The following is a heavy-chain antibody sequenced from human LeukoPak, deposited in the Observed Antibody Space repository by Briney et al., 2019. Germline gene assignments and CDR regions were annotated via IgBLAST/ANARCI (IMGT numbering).Heavy chain of an antibody. CDR3: SSSGYYYAGAFDI. V-gene: IGHV3-15*01. J-gene: IGHJ3*02. Sequence: GGSLRLSCTASGFTFGDYAMSWVRQAPGKGLEWVGRIKSKTDGGTTDYAAPVKGRFTISRDDSKNTLYLQMNSLKTEDTAVYYCSSSGYYYAGAFDIWGQGTMVTVSS. CDR2: IKSKTDGGTT. CDR1: GFTFGDYA. D-gene: IGHD3-22*01.